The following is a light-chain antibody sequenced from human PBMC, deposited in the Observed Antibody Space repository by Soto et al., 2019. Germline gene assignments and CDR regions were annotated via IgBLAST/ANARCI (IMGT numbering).Light chain of an antibody. CDR1: QNIRIY. Sequence: IHMTQSASSLSASVGYRVTITCRASQNIRIYLNWYQQKPGKAPKVLINAASSLQSGVPSRFSGSAYGTDFNLTINSLQTEDFATYYCQQSYHFPLTFGQGTKVDIK. CDR2: AAS. J-gene: IGKJ1*01. CDR3: QQSYHFPLT. V-gene: IGKV1-39*01.